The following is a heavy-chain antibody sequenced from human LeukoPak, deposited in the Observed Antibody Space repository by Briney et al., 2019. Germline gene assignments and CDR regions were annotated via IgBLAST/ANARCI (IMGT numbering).Heavy chain of an antibody. V-gene: IGHV4-39*01. CDR1: GGSISRSSSY. CDR2: IYYSGNT. J-gene: IGHJ2*01. Sequence: MPSETLSLTCTVSGGSISRSSSYWGWIRQAPGKGLEWIGTIYYSGNTYYNPSLKSRLSMSVDTSKNQFSLRLKSVTAADTSVYYCTRHIFAAADWYIDLWGRGTLVTVSS. D-gene: IGHD2-15*01. CDR3: TRHIFAAADWYIDL.